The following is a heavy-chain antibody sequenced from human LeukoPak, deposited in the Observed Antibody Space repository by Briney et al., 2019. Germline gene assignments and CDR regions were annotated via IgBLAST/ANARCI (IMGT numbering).Heavy chain of an antibody. CDR3: AGYSSGWSSGGGY. Sequence: PSETLSLTCTVSGGSISSLTYYWGWIRQPPGRGLEWIASIYYSGTTYYSPSLKSRFTISVNRSNNQFSLRLTSVTAADTAVYFCAGYSSGWSSGGGYWGQGTLVTVSS. CDR1: GGSISSLTYY. D-gene: IGHD6-19*01. CDR2: IYYSGTT. V-gene: IGHV4-39*01. J-gene: IGHJ4*02.